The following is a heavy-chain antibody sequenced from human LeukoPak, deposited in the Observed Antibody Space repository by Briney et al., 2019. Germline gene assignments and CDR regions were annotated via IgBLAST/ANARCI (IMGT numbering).Heavy chain of an antibody. V-gene: IGHV3-21*01. CDR2: ISSSSSYI. CDR1: GFTFDDYA. Sequence: PGGSLRLSCAASGFTFDDYAMHWVRQAPGKGLEWVSPISSSSSYIYYADSVKGRFTISRDNAKSSLYLQMNSLRAEDTAVYYCARDSPPHFYYDSSGYTPPDYWGQGTLVTVSS. D-gene: IGHD3-22*01. J-gene: IGHJ4*02. CDR3: ARDSPPHFYYDSSGYTPPDY.